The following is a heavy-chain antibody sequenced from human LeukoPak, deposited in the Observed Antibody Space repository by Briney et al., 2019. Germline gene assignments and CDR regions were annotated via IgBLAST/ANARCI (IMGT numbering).Heavy chain of an antibody. CDR2: IRSKAYGGTT. Sequence: GGSLRLSCTASGFTFGDYSMNWVRQAPGKGLGWVGFIRSKAYGGTTEYAASVKGRFTISRDDSKSIAYLQMNSLKTEDTAVYYRTRGRRATHDYWGQGTLVTVSS. V-gene: IGHV3-49*04. CDR1: GFTFGDYS. CDR3: TRGRRATHDY. D-gene: IGHD1-26*01. J-gene: IGHJ4*02.